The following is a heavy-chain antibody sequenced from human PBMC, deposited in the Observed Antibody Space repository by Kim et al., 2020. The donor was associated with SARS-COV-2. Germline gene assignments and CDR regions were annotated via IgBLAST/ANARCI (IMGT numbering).Heavy chain of an antibody. J-gene: IGHJ4*02. Sequence: GGSLRLSCVASGFTFSNSGMHWVRQAPGKGPEWVAVISKDASQKYYTDSVKGRFTISRDDSKNTLYLQMNSLRVEDTAVYYCTKDFDGQCSFDYWGQGTLVTVSA. V-gene: IGHV3-30*18. CDR1: GFTFSNSG. D-gene: IGHD3-10*02. CDR2: ISKDASQK. CDR3: TKDFDGQCSFDY.